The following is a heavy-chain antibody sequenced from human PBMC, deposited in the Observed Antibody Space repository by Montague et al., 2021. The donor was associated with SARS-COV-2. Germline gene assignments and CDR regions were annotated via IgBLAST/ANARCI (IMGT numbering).Heavy chain of an antibody. CDR3: TRDAFTMIIDAFNI. J-gene: IGHJ3*02. V-gene: IGHV3-21*01. Sequence: SLRLSCAASGFTFSTYTMNWVRQAPGQGLDWVSSITASSIYIYYADSVQGRFTISRDNAKNSLYLQMNSLRAEDTAVYYCTRDAFTMIIDAFNIWGQGTKVTVSS. CDR2: ITASSIYI. D-gene: IGHD3-22*01. CDR1: GFTFSTYT.